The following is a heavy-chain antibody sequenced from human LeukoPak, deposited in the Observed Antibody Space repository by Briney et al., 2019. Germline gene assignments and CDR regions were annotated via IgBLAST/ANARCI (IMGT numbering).Heavy chain of an antibody. CDR2: INPRGGST. V-gene: IGHV1-46*01. Sequence: ASVKVSCKASGYTFTSHFMHWVRQAPGQGLEWMGIINPRGGSTSYTQKFQGRVTMTRDTSTSTVYMELSSLRSEDTAVYYCARDGGGITMVRGPFDYWGQGTLVTVSS. J-gene: IGHJ4*02. CDR3: ARDGGGITMVRGPFDY. CDR1: GYTFTSHF. D-gene: IGHD3-10*01.